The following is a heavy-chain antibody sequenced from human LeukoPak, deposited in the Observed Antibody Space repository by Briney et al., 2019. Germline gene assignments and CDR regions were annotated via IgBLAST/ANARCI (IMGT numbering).Heavy chain of an antibody. Sequence: GGSLRLSCAASGFTFSSYWMHWVRQAPAKGLVWVSRINSDGSSTSYADSVKGRFTISRDNAKNTLYLQMNSLRAEDTAVYYCARDLAAAGIDYWGQGTLVTVSS. V-gene: IGHV3-74*01. CDR3: ARDLAAAGIDY. CDR2: INSDGSST. D-gene: IGHD6-13*01. CDR1: GFTFSSYW. J-gene: IGHJ4*02.